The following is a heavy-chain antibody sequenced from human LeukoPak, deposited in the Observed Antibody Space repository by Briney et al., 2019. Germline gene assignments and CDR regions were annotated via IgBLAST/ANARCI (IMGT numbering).Heavy chain of an antibody. Sequence: GGSLRLSCAASGFTFSSYSMNWVRQAPGEGLEWVSYISSSSSTIYYADSVKGRFTISRDNAKNSLYLQMNSLRAEDTAVYYCARIDYGDYADWGQGTLVTVSS. CDR3: ARIDYGDYAD. CDR2: ISSSSSTI. CDR1: GFTFSSYS. J-gene: IGHJ4*02. D-gene: IGHD4-17*01. V-gene: IGHV3-48*01.